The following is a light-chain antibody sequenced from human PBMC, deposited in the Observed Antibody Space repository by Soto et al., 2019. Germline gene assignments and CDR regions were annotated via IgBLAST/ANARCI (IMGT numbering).Light chain of an antibody. CDR1: QSVSSY. CDR3: QQRSNWPLT. CDR2: DAS. J-gene: IGKJ4*01. V-gene: IGKV3-11*01. Sequence: EIVLTQSPATLSLSPGERATLSCRAGQSVSSYLAWYQQKAGQAPRLLIYDASNRATGIPARFSGSGSGTDFTLTISSLEPEDFAVYYCQQRSNWPLTFGGGTKVEIK.